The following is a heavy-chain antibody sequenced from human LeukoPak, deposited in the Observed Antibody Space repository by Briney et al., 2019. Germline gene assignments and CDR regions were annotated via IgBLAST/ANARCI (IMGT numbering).Heavy chain of an antibody. D-gene: IGHD3-10*02. CDR2: ISSSSRTI. CDR1: GFTFSSHS. CDR3: AELGITMIGGV. Sequence: PGGSLRLSCAASGFTFSSHSMNWVRQAPGKGLEWVSYISSSSRTIYYADSVKGRFTISRDNAKNSLYLQMNSLRAEDTAVYYCAELGITMIGGVWGKGTTVTISS. V-gene: IGHV3-48*04. J-gene: IGHJ6*04.